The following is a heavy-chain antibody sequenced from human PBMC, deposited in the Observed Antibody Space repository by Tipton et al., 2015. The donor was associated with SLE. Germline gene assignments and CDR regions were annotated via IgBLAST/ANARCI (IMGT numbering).Heavy chain of an antibody. Sequence: TLSLTCTISGDSISNGGHFWGWIRQPAGRGLEWIGRIYTSGSINYNPSLKSRVTMSVDTSKNQFSLKLNSVTAADTAMYYCARDLGRRYWFDPWGQGTLVTVSS. CDR1: GDSISNGGHF. V-gene: IGHV4-61*02. CDR3: ARDLGRRYWFDP. CDR2: IYTSGSI. J-gene: IGHJ5*02.